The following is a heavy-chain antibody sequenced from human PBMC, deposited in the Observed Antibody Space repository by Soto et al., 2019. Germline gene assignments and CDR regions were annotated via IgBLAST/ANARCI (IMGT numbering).Heavy chain of an antibody. CDR1: GFTLSSFD. D-gene: IGHD3-22*01. CDR3: VRGRLGYYDRSGYLP. V-gene: IGHV3-48*03. Sequence: EVQLVESGGGWDQPGGSLRPSCAASGFTLSSFDMNWVRQVPGKGLGWVSFIGIRDTIIFYADSVKGRFPISRDNAKSSLYLQMNSLRVEDTAVYYCVRGRLGYYDRSGYLPWGQGTLVTVSS. CDR2: IGIRDTII. J-gene: IGHJ4*02.